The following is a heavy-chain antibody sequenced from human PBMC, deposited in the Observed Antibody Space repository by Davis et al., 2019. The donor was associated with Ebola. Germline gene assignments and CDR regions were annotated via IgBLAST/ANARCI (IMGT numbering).Heavy chain of an antibody. J-gene: IGHJ6*02. Sequence: GGSLRLSCAASGFTFNIFDMHWVRQAPGRGLEWVAFVRSHGSDDHYADSVKGRFTISRDNAKNTLYLQTNSLRAEDTAVYYCALLWFGETDYYYGMDDWGQGTTVTVSS. CDR1: GFTFNIFD. CDR2: VRSHGSDD. D-gene: IGHD3-10*01. CDR3: ALLWFGETDYYYGMDD. V-gene: IGHV3-30*02.